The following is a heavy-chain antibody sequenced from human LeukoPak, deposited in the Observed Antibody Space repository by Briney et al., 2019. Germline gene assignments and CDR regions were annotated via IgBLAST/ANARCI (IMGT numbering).Heavy chain of an antibody. J-gene: IGHJ4*02. Sequence: SETLSLTCTVSGGSISSDYWSWIRQPAGKGLEWIGRIYTSGSTKFNPSLKSRVTMSVDTSKKQFSMKLSSVTAADTAVYYCARGVQGSRHGFDYWGQGTLVTVSS. V-gene: IGHV4-4*07. CDR1: GGSISSDY. D-gene: IGHD3-10*01. CDR2: IYTSGST. CDR3: ARGVQGSRHGFDY.